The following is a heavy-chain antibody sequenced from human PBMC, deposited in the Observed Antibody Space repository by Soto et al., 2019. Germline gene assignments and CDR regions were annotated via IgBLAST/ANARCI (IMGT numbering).Heavy chain of an antibody. CDR1: GGSFSGHY. V-gene: IGHV4-34*01. J-gene: IGHJ4*02. CDR3: ARIISSGWYGGYFDY. Sequence: SETLSLTCAVYGGSFSGHYWSWIRQPPGKGLEWIGEINHSGSTNYNPSLKSRVTISVDTSKNQFSLKLSSVTAADTAVYYCARIISSGWYGGYFDYWGQGTLVTVSS. D-gene: IGHD6-19*01. CDR2: INHSGST.